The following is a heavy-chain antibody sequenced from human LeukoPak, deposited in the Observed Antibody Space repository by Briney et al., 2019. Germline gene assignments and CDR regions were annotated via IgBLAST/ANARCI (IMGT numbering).Heavy chain of an antibody. D-gene: IGHD2-2*01. CDR2: IIPIFGTA. V-gene: IGHV1-69*06. CDR1: GGTFSSYA. Sequence: SVKVSCKASGGTFSSYAISWVRQAPGQGLEWMGGIIPIFGTANYAQKFQGRVTITADKSTSTAYMELSSLRSEDTAVYYCARVPAATPNNWFDPWGQGTLVTASS. J-gene: IGHJ5*02. CDR3: ARVPAATPNNWFDP.